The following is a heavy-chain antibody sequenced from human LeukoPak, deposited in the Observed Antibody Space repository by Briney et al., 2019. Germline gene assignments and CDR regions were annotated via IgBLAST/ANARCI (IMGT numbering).Heavy chain of an antibody. CDR3: ARDPAESEMSDY. D-gene: IGHD1-14*01. Sequence: GGSLRRSCAASGFTFSSYSMNWVRQAPGKGLEWVSSISSSSSSIYYADSVKGRFTISRDNAKNSLYLQMNSLRAEDTAVYYCARDPAESEMSDYWGQGTLVTVSS. V-gene: IGHV3-21*01. CDR2: ISSSSSSI. J-gene: IGHJ4*02. CDR1: GFTFSSYS.